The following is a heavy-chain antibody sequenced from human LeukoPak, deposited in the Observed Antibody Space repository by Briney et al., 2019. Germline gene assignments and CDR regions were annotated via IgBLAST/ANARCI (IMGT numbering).Heavy chain of an antibody. Sequence: GASVKVSCKASGYTFTSYDINWVRQATGQGLEWMGWMNPNSGNTGYAQKFQGRVTMTRNTSISTAYMELSSLRSEDTAVYYCARSRPMVRGAIGYWGQGTLVTVSS. D-gene: IGHD3-10*01. CDR3: ARSRPMVRGAIGY. CDR2: MNPNSGNT. J-gene: IGHJ4*02. CDR1: GYTFTSYD. V-gene: IGHV1-8*01.